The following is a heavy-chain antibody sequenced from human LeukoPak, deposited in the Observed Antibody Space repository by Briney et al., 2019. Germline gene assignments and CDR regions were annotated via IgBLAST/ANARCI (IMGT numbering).Heavy chain of an antibody. J-gene: IGHJ4*02. D-gene: IGHD1-26*01. CDR3: ARDIGGSYSAIDY. CDR1: GFTFSHYW. V-gene: IGHV3-48*04. Sequence: GGSLRLSCAASGFTFSHYWMTWVRQAPGKGLQWVSFISGSSYNINYADFVKGRFTISRDNAQNSLYLEMNSLRAEDTAVYYCARDIGGSYSAIDYWGQGTLVTVSS. CDR2: ISGSSYNI.